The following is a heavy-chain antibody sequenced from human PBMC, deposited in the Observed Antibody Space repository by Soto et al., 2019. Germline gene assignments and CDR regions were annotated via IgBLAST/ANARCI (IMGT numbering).Heavy chain of an antibody. D-gene: IGHD2-8*02. CDR3: ARPSGGGAFDI. CDR2: IFFSGTT. CDR1: GGSISSSNW. Sequence: SETLSLTCAVSGGSISSSNWWSWVRQPPGKGLEWIGTIFFSGTTYYNPSLKSRVTISVDTSTNQFSLKLSSVTAADTAVYYCARPSGGGAFDIWGQGTMVTVSS. V-gene: IGHV4-39*01. J-gene: IGHJ3*02.